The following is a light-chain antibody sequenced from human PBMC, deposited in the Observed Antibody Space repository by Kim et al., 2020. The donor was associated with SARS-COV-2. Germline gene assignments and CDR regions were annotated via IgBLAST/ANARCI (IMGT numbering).Light chain of an antibody. CDR1: SSNIGSNT. CDR2: SNN. J-gene: IGLJ3*02. V-gene: IGLV1-44*01. Sequence: ELTQPPSASGTPGQRVTISCSGSSSNIGSNTVNWYQQLPGTAPKLLIYSNNQRPSGVPDRFSGSKSGTSASLAISGLQSEDEADYYCAAWDDSLNALFGGGTQLTV. CDR3: AAWDDSLNAL.